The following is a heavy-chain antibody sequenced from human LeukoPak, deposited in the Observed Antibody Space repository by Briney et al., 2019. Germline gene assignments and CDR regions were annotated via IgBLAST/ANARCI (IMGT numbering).Heavy chain of an antibody. CDR2: IVVGSGNT. CDR1: GFTFTSST. D-gene: IGHD3-22*01. V-gene: IGHV1-58*01. CDR3: AASPDYYDSSGYSYYFDY. Sequence: SVKLSFKASGFTFTSSTVQWVRQARGQRLELIGWIVVGSGNTNYAQKFQERVTITRDMSTSTAYMELSSLRSEDTAVYYCAASPDYYDSSGYSYYFDYWGQGTLVTVSS. J-gene: IGHJ4*02.